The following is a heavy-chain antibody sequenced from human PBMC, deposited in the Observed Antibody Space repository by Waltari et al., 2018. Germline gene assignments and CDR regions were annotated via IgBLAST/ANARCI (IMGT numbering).Heavy chain of an antibody. J-gene: IGHJ4*02. V-gene: IGHV4-59*01. CDR2: IYYSGST. CDR1: GGSIRSSY. CDR3: ARGLGMMDY. D-gene: IGHD7-27*01. Sequence: QVQLQESGPGLVKPSETLSLTCTVSGGSIRSSYWSWIRHPPGKGLEWIGYIYYSGSTNYNPSLKSRVTISVDTSKNQFSLKLSSVTAADTAVYYCARGLGMMDYWGQGTLVTVSS.